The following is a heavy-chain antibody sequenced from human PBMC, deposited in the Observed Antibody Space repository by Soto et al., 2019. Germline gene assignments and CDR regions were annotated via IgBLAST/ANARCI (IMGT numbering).Heavy chain of an antibody. Sequence: GSLRLSCAASGFTFSSYSMNWVRQAPGKGLEWIGSIYYSGSTYYNPSLKSRVTISVDRSKNQFSLKLSSVTAADTAVYYCASPLATVQSPMDVWGKGTTVTVSS. CDR3: ASPLATVQSPMDV. CDR2: IYYSGST. J-gene: IGHJ6*03. V-gene: IGHV4-59*05. D-gene: IGHD5-12*01. CDR1: GFTFSSYSMN.